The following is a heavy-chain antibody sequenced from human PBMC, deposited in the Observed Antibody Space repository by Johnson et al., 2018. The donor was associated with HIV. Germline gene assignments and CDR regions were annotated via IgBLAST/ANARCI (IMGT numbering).Heavy chain of an antibody. Sequence: QVQLVESGGGVVQPGGSLRLSCAASGFTFSSYGMHWVRQAPGKGLEWVAFIRYDGSNKYYADSVKGRFTISRDNSKNTLYLQMNSLRAEDTAVYYCAKDFYSSSSYDAFDIWGQGTMVTVSS. CDR3: AKDFYSSSSYDAFDI. D-gene: IGHD6-6*01. CDR2: IRYDGSNK. V-gene: IGHV3-30*02. J-gene: IGHJ3*02. CDR1: GFTFSSYG.